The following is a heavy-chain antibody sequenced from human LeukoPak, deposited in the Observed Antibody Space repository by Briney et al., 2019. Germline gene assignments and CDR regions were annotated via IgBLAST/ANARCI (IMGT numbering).Heavy chain of an antibody. Sequence: GGSLRLSCAASGFTFSDYYMSWIRQAPGKGLEWVSYISSSGTSTNHADSVKGRFTISRDNAKNSLYLQMNSLRAEDTAVYYCARKDYGDYLDYWGQGTLVTVSS. CDR3: ARKDYGDYLDY. V-gene: IGHV3-11*03. J-gene: IGHJ4*02. CDR1: GFTFSDYY. CDR2: ISSSGTST. D-gene: IGHD4-17*01.